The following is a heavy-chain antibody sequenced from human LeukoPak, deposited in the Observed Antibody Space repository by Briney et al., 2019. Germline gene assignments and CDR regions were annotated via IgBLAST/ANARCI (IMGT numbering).Heavy chain of an antibody. CDR3: ACRDFRSTLFGP. Sequence: GESLQISCKGFGYTFTDYWIGWVRQLPGKGPEWMGVIYPGDSRTRYSPSFQGQVTISVDKSISTAYLQWNSLQASDTAVYYCACRDFRSTLFGPWGQGTLVTVSS. D-gene: IGHD2/OR15-2a*01. CDR1: GYTFTDYW. CDR2: IYPGDSRT. V-gene: IGHV5-51*01. J-gene: IGHJ5*02.